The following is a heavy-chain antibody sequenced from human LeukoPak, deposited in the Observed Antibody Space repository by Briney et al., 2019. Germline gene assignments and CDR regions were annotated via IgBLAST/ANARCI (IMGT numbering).Heavy chain of an antibody. Sequence: GGSLRLSCAASGFTFSSYAMSWVRQAPGKGLEWVSAISGSGGSTYYADSVKGRFTISRDNSKNTLYLQMNSLRAEDTAVYYCAPKPAVYCSSTSCNNWFDPWGQGTLVTVSS. CDR1: GFTFSSYA. J-gene: IGHJ5*02. CDR3: APKPAVYCSSTSCNNWFDP. V-gene: IGHV3-23*01. D-gene: IGHD2-2*01. CDR2: ISGSGGST.